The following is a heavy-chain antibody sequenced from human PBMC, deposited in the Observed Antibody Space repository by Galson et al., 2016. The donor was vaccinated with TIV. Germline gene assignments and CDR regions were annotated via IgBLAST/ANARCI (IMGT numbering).Heavy chain of an antibody. D-gene: IGHD5-18*01. CDR3: VKDRNTAFDTHYSYYGLDV. CDR2: IIPMFGTA. Sequence: SVKVSCKASGGTFSSYVIKWVRQAPGQGLEWMGEIIPMFGTANYAQKFQGGVTITADESTSTAYMELSSLRSEDTAVYYCVKDRNTAFDTHYSYYGLDVWGQGTTVIVSS. J-gene: IGHJ6*02. CDR1: GGTFSSYV. V-gene: IGHV1-69*13.